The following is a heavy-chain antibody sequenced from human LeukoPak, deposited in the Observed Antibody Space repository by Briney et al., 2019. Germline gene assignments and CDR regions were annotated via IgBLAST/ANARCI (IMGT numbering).Heavy chain of an antibody. CDR2: IIPILGIA. Sequence: GASVKVSCKASGGTFSSYAISWVRQAPGQGLEWMGRIIPILGIANYAQKLQGRVTMTTDTSTSTAYMELRSLRSDDTAVYYCAREYSYGLDYWGQGTLVTVSS. CDR3: AREYSYGLDY. V-gene: IGHV1-69*04. J-gene: IGHJ4*02. CDR1: GGTFSSYA. D-gene: IGHD5-18*01.